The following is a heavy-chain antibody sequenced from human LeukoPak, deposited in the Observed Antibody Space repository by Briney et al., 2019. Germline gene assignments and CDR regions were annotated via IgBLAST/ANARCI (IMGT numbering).Heavy chain of an antibody. V-gene: IGHV3-21*01. Sequence: MPGGSLRLSCAASGFTFSSYSMNWVRQAPGKGLEWVSSISSSSSYIYYADSVKGRFTISRDNAKNSLYLQMNSLRAEDTAVYYCARLPAYCSSTSCYYDYWGQGTLVTVSS. D-gene: IGHD2-2*01. J-gene: IGHJ4*02. CDR2: ISSSSSYI. CDR1: GFTFSSYS. CDR3: ARLPAYCSSTSCYYDY.